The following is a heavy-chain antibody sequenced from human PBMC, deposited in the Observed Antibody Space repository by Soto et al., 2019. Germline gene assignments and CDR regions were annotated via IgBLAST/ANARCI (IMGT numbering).Heavy chain of an antibody. D-gene: IGHD3-22*01. V-gene: IGHV3-33*01. CDR2: IWYDGSNK. CDR3: ARDHYYDSSGSRYYYYGMDV. CDR1: GFTFSSYG. Sequence: QVQLVESGGGVVQPGRSLRLSCAASGFTFSSYGMHWVRQAPGKGLEWVADIWYDGSNKYYADSVKGRFTISRDNSKNTLYLQMNSLRAEDTAVYYCARDHYYDSSGSRYYYYGMDVWGQGTTVTVSS. J-gene: IGHJ6*02.